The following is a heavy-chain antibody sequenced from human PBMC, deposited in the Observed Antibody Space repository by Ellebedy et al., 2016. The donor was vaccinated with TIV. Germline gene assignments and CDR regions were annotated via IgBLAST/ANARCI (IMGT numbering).Heavy chain of an antibody. CDR3: AHRGCSSYSSHDAFDM. CDR1: GFSLSTSGVG. CDR2: IDWVDDK. Sequence: SGPTLVTPTQTLTLTCNFSGFSLSTSGVGVAWIRQPPGKALEWLGIIDWVDDKRYSPSLKTRLTISKDTSRNQVVLTISNMDQVDTATYYCAHRGCSSYSSHDAFDMWGQGAMVTVSS. J-gene: IGHJ3*02. D-gene: IGHD3-10*01. V-gene: IGHV2-5*02.